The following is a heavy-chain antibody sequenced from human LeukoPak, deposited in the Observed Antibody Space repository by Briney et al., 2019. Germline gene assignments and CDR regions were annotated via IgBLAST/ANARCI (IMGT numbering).Heavy chain of an antibody. D-gene: IGHD2-15*01. V-gene: IGHV4-59*01. J-gene: IGHJ4*02. CDR3: AREGYCSGGSCYSHYFDY. CDR1: GGSISSYY. CDR2: IYYSGST. Sequence: KTSETLSLTCTVSGGSISSYYWSWIRQPPGKGLEWIGYIYYSGSTNYNPSLKSRVTILVDTSKNQFSLKLSSVTAADTAVYYCAREGYCSGGSCYSHYFDYWGQGTLVTVSS.